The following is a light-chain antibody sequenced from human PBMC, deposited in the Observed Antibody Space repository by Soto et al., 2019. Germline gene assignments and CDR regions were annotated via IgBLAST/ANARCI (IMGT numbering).Light chain of an antibody. CDR2: DVS. J-gene: IGLJ2*01. V-gene: IGLV2-11*01. Sequence: QSVLTQPRSVSGSPGQSVTISCTGTSSDVGGYNYVSWYQQHPGKAPKLMIYDVSKRPSGVPDRFSGPKSGNTASLTISGLQAEDEADYYCCSYAGSYTLVVFGGGTKVTVL. CDR1: SSDVGGYNY. CDR3: CSYAGSYTLVV.